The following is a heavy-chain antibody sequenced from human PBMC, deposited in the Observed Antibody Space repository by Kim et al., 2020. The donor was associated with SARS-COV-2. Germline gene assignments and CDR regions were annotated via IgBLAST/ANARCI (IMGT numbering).Heavy chain of an antibody. D-gene: IGHD6-25*01. J-gene: IGHJ4*02. CDR2: ITSKSDDETT. V-gene: IGHV3-15*01. CDR1: GFTFSEAW. CDR3: TTDRSTNAAVDPFDF. Sequence: GGSLRLSCAASGFTFSEAWMSWVRQAPGKGLEWVGRITSKSDDETTDYATPVKDRLTISRDYSKNTLYLQMNSLKSEDTAVYYCTTDRSTNAAVDPFDFWDRGTLVAVSS.